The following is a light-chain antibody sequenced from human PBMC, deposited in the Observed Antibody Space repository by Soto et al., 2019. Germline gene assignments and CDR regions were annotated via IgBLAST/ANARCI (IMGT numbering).Light chain of an antibody. V-gene: IGKV3D-20*02. CDR2: GVY. CDR3: QQRSKWPFT. J-gene: IGKJ3*01. Sequence: IVLTQSPGTLSLSPGERATLSCRASQTGSNSYLAWYQHKSGQAPRLLIYGVYTRASGIPDRFSGSGSGTEFTLTITRLEPEDSAVYFCQQRSKWPFTFGPGTKVDI. CDR1: QTGSNSY.